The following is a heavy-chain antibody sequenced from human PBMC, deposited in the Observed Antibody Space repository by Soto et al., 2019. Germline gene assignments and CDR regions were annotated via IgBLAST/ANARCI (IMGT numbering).Heavy chain of an antibody. Sequence: GGSLRLSCAASGFIFSSYSMNWVRQAPGKGLEWVSFISSSSSYIYYADSVKGRFTISRDNAKNSLYLQMNSLRAEDTAVYYCARDKDWAFDYWGQGTRVTVS. V-gene: IGHV3-21*01. J-gene: IGHJ4*02. CDR2: ISSSSSYI. CDR3: ARDKDWAFDY. CDR1: GFIFSSYS. D-gene: IGHD3-9*01.